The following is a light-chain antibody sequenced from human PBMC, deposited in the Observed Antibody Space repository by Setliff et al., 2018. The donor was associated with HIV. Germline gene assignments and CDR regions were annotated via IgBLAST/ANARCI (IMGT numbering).Light chain of an antibody. CDR3: SSYTTSSTWV. CDR1: SSDVGGYNY. Sequence: QSVLTQPASVSGSPGQSITISCTGTSSDVGGYNYVSWYQQHPGKAPKLMIYDVSNRPSGVSNRFSGSKSGNTASLTISRLQAEDEADYYCSSYTTSSTWVFGGGTKVTVL. J-gene: IGLJ3*02. V-gene: IGLV2-14*03. CDR2: DVS.